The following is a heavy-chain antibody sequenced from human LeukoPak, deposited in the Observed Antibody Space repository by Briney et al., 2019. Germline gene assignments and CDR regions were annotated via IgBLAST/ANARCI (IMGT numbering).Heavy chain of an antibody. Sequence: GGSLRLSCVASDFNFKSNWMDWVRQAPGRGLEWVANIKGDGSEKNYVDSVKGRFSISRDNAKNSLYLEMNSLRAEDTGVYYCAKEGDWNLDYWGQGALVTVSS. CDR3: AKEGDWNLDY. D-gene: IGHD1-1*01. V-gene: IGHV3-7*04. J-gene: IGHJ4*02. CDR2: IKGDGSEK. CDR1: DFNFKSNW.